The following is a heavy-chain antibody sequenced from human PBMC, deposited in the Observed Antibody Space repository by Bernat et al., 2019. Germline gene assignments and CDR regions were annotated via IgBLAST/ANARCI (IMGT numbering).Heavy chain of an antibody. D-gene: IGHD2-2*01. J-gene: IGHJ5*02. CDR2: IIPILGIA. CDR1: GGTFSSYT. Sequence: QVQLVQSGAEVKKPGSSVKVSCKASGGTFSSYTISWVRQAPGQGLEWMGRIIPILGIANYAQKFQGRVTITADKSTSTAYMELISLRSEDTAVYYCARDDAYCSSTSCYGGWFDPWGQGTLVTVSS. CDR3: ARDDAYCSSTSCYGGWFDP. V-gene: IGHV1-69*08.